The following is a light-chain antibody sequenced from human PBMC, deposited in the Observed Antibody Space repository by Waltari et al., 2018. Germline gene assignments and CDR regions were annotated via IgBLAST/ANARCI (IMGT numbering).Light chain of an antibody. V-gene: IGLV1-44*01. CDR1: HFNIGSNS. CDR2: DND. J-gene: IGLJ1*01. Sequence: QSVVTQPPSASGTPGQRVTLSCSGSHFNIGSNSVYWFQQLPGAAPKLLMNDNDQRPSGVPDRFSASKSGTSASLAISALQSGDEADYYCATWEGSQRVFGTGTKVTVL. CDR3: ATWEGSQRV.